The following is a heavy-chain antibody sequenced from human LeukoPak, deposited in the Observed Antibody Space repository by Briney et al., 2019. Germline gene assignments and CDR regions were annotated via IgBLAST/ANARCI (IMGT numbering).Heavy chain of an antibody. CDR1: GFTFSSYA. V-gene: IGHV3-30*04. J-gene: IGHJ6*03. Sequence: GGSLRLSCAASGFTFSSYAMHWVRQAPGKGLEWVAVISYDGSNKYYADSVKGRFTISRDNSKNTLYLQMNSLRAEDTAVYYCAKAETVVTPYYYYMDVWGKGTTVTVSS. D-gene: IGHD4-23*01. CDR2: ISYDGSNK. CDR3: AKAETVVTPYYYYMDV.